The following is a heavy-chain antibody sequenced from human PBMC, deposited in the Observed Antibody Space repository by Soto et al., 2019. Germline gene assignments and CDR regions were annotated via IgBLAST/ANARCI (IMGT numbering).Heavy chain of an antibody. D-gene: IGHD4-17*01. CDR3: AKDFSPYGDSAPDAIDM. CDR2: ISYDGSNK. CDR1: GFTFSRYA. Sequence: QVQLVESGGGVVQPGKSLRLSCAASGFTFSRYAMYWVRLAPGKGLEWVAVISYDGSNKEYADSVKGRFMISGDNSKNAVDLQMNSLRLEDTAVYHCAKDFSPYGDSAPDAIDMWGQGTMVTVSS. V-gene: IGHV3-30*18. J-gene: IGHJ3*02.